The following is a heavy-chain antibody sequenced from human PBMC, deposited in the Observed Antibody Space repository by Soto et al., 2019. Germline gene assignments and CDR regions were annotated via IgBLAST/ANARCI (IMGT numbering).Heavy chain of an antibody. CDR1: GYTFTTYG. J-gene: IGHJ5*02. Sequence: QIQLLQSGAEVKKPGTSVKVSCQASGYTFTTYGIIWVRQAPGQGLEWMGWINPNSGHTNYAQNLQDRATMTTDTSTNTAYMERRSLRSDDTAVYFCARGQVVNFDNWFDPWGQGTLVTVSS. D-gene: IGHD3-22*01. CDR2: INPNSGHT. V-gene: IGHV1-18*01. CDR3: ARGQVVNFDNWFDP.